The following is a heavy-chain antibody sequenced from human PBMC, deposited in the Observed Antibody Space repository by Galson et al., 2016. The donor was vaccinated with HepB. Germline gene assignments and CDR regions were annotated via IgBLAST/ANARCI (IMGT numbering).Heavy chain of an antibody. Sequence: SLRLSCAASGFTFDDYGMTWVRQAPGKGLEWVSGINWSGDSTAYADSVKGRFTISRDDAKNSLYLQMSSLRAEDTALYQCARGLVGSGMDVWGQGTTVTVS. D-gene: IGHD3-10*01. CDR3: ARGLVGSGMDV. CDR1: GFTFDDYG. V-gene: IGHV3-20*01. CDR2: INWSGDST. J-gene: IGHJ6*02.